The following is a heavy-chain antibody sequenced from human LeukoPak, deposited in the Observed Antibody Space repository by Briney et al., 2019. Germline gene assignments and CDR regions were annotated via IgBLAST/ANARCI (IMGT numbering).Heavy chain of an antibody. J-gene: IGHJ4*02. Sequence: GESLKISCKGSGYSFTSYWIGWVRQMPGKGLEWMGIIYPSESDTRYSTSFQGQVTILADKSISTAYLQWSSLKASDTAMYYCARFVSGYCSSTSCYPSYFDYWGQGTLVTVSS. V-gene: IGHV5-51*01. D-gene: IGHD2-2*01. CDR2: IYPSESDT. CDR1: GYSFTSYW. CDR3: ARFVSGYCSSTSCYPSYFDY.